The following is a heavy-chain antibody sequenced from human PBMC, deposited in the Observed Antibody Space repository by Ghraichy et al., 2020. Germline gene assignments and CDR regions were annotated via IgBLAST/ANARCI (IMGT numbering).Heavy chain of an antibody. V-gene: IGHV4-34*01. Sequence: SETLSLTCAVYGGSFSGYYWSWIRQPPGKGLEWIGEINHSGSTNYNPSLKSRVTISVDTSKNQFSLKLSSVTAADTAVYYCARGGRSSGWYFQHWGQGTLVTGSP. D-gene: IGHD6-19*01. J-gene: IGHJ1*01. CDR2: INHSGST. CDR1: GGSFSGYY. CDR3: ARGGRSSGWYFQH.